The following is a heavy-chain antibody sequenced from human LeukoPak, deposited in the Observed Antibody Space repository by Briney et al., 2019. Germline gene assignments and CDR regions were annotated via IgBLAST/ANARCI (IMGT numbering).Heavy chain of an antibody. Sequence: GGSLRLSCAASGFTFSSHAMSWVRQAPGKGLEWVSAISGSGGSTYYADSVKGRFTISRDNSKNTLYLQMNSLRAEDTAVYYCANLRFLEWSRSPDYWGQGTLVTVSS. CDR1: GFTFSSHA. V-gene: IGHV3-23*01. CDR2: ISGSGGST. D-gene: IGHD3-3*01. CDR3: ANLRFLEWSRSPDY. J-gene: IGHJ4*02.